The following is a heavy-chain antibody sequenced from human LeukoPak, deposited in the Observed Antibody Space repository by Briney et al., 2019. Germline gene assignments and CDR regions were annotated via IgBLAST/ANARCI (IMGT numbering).Heavy chain of an antibody. V-gene: IGHV3-7*01. CDR1: GFTFSSYW. CDR2: IKQDGSEK. J-gene: IGHJ4*02. CDR3: ARGTRFKLYYFDY. D-gene: IGHD3-10*01. Sequence: GGSLRLSCAASGFTFSSYWMSWVRQAPGKGLEWVANIKQDGSEKYYVDSVKGRFTISRDNAKNSLYLQMYSLRAEDTAVYYCARGTRFKLYYFDYWGQGTLVTVSS.